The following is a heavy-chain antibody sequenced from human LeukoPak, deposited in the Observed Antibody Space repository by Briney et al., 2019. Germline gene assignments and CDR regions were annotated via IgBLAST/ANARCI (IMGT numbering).Heavy chain of an antibody. J-gene: IGHJ4*02. Sequence: PGGSLRLSCAASGFTFSSYSMNWVRQAPGKGLEWVSSISSSSSYIYYADSVKGRFTISRDNAKNSLYLQMNSLRAEDTAVYYCARGVQNFWSGYYPAPYYFDYWGQGTLVTVSS. CDR1: GFTFSSYS. D-gene: IGHD3-3*01. CDR2: ISSSSSYI. CDR3: ARGVQNFWSGYYPAPYYFDY. V-gene: IGHV3-21*01.